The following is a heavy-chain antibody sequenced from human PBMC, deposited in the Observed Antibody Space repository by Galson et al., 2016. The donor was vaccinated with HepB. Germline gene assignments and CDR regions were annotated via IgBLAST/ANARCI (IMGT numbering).Heavy chain of an antibody. CDR1: GGSISSNS. CDR2: IYHSGNT. D-gene: IGHD5-12*01. J-gene: IGHJ5*01. V-gene: IGHV4-59*01. Sequence: ETLSLTCSVSGGSISSNSGSWIRQSPGKRLEWIGNIYHSGNTDYNPSLKGRVIMSVGTYKNQFSLRVNSVTVADTAVYYCATVRQYSGYDLFDSWGQGTLVTVSA. CDR3: ATVRQYSGYDLFDS.